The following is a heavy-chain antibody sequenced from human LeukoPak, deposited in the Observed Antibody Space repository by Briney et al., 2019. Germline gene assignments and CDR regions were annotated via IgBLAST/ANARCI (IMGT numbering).Heavy chain of an antibody. D-gene: IGHD2-21*02. CDR3: ARDTGDPSRGALSSVDY. Sequence: GASVKVSCKASGYTFTSYGISWVRQAPGQGLEWMGWISGYNGKTKYGQDLQGRLTMTTDTSTSTAYMEVRSLRSDDTAVYYCARDTGDPSRGALSSVDYWGQGTLVTVSA. CDR1: GYTFTSYG. J-gene: IGHJ4*02. V-gene: IGHV1-18*01. CDR2: ISGYNGKT.